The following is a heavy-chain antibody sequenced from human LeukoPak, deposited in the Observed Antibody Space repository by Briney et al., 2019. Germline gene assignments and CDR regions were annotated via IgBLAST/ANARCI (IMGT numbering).Heavy chain of an antibody. V-gene: IGHV4-59*08. CDR2: IYYSGST. Sequence: PSETLSLTCTVSGVSISSYYWSWIRQPPGKGLEWIGYIYYSGSTNYNPSLKSRVTISVDTSKNQFSLKLSSVTAADTAVYYCARSGPDYDILTGYYSGFDYWGQGTLVTVSS. J-gene: IGHJ4*02. CDR3: ARSGPDYDILTGYYSGFDY. D-gene: IGHD3-9*01. CDR1: GVSISSYY.